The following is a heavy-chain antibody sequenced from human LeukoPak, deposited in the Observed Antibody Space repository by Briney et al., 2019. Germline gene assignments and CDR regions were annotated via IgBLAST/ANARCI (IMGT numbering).Heavy chain of an antibody. Sequence: PGGSLRLSCAASGFTFSSYAMSWVRQAPGKGLEWVSAISGSGGSTYYADSVKGRFTISRDNSKNTLYLQINSLRAEDTAVYYFARVITMVRGVIITGNWFDPLCQGPLVNVPS. V-gene: IGHV3-23*01. CDR2: ISGSGGST. CDR3: ARVITMVRGVIITGNWFDP. J-gene: IGHJ5*02. CDR1: GFTFSSYA. D-gene: IGHD3-10*01.